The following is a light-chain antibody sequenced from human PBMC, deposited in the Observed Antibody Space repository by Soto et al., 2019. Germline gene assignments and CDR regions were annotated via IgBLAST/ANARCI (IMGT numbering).Light chain of an antibody. V-gene: IGLV2-14*03. CDR1: SIDVGGYNY. Sequence: QSALTQPASVSGSPGQSITISCTGTSIDVGGYNYVSWYQQHPGKAPKFMIYDVSNRPSGVSNRFSGSKSGNTASLTISGLQAEDEADYYCSSYTTSNTRQIVFGTGTKVPS. J-gene: IGLJ1*01. CDR2: DVS. CDR3: SSYTTSNTRQIV.